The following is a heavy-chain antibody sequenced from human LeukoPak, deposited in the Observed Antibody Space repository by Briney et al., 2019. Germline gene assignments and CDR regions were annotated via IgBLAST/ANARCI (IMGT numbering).Heavy chain of an antibody. Sequence: GGSLRLSCAASGFTFSSYAMHWVRQAPGKGLERVAVISYDGSNKYYADSVKGRFTISRDNSKNTLYLQMNSLRAEDTAVYYCARGPKVGATTPLVGYWGQGTLVTVSS. J-gene: IGHJ4*02. CDR1: GFTFSSYA. CDR3: ARGPKVGATTPLVGY. D-gene: IGHD1-26*01. CDR2: ISYDGSNK. V-gene: IGHV3-30-3*01.